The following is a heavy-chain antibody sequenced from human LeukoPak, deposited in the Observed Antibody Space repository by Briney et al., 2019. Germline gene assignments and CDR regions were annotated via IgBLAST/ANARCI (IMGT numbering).Heavy chain of an antibody. J-gene: IGHJ5*02. CDR1: GFTFSSYN. Sequence: GGSLRLSCAASGFTFSSYNMNWVRQAPGKGLEWVSSISTSSSYIYYADSVKGRFTISRDNAKNSLYLQMNSLRAEDTAVYYCASQSYDFWSDYNWFDPWGQGTLVTVSS. V-gene: IGHV3-21*01. CDR2: ISTSSSYI. D-gene: IGHD3-3*01. CDR3: ASQSYDFWSDYNWFDP.